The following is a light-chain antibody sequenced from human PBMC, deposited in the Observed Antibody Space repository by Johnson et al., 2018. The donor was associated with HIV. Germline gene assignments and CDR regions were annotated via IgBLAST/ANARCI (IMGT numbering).Light chain of an antibody. CDR2: ENN. CDR1: SSNIGNNY. Sequence: SVLTQPPSVSAAPGQKVTISCSGSSSNIGNNYVSWYQQLPGTAPKLLIYENNKRPSGIPDRFSGSKSGTSATLGITGLQTGDEADYCCATWDSSLSTYVCGTGTKVTVL. CDR3: ATWDSSLSTYV. J-gene: IGLJ1*01. V-gene: IGLV1-51*02.